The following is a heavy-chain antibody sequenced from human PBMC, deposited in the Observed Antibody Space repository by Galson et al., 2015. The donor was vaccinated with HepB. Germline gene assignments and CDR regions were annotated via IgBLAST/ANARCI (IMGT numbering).Heavy chain of an antibody. CDR1: GDTLSELS. D-gene: IGHD2/OR15-2a*01. J-gene: IGHJ3*02. Sequence: SVKVSCKVSGDTLSELSMHWVRQAPGKGLEWMVGFHPEDGETFYAQKFQGRVTMTEDTSTDTAYMELSSLTYDDTAVYYCATRPRQEDADYFPPVPDDFFDIWGQGTMVTVSS. CDR2: FHPEDGET. V-gene: IGHV1-24*01. CDR3: ATRPRQEDADYFPPVPDDFFDI.